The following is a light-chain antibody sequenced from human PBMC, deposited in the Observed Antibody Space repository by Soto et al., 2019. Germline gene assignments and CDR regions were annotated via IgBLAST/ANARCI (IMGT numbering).Light chain of an antibody. V-gene: IGKV3-11*01. CDR2: DAY. CDR3: QQRHMWPIT. Sequence: EVVLTQSPVTLSLSPGERATLSCRVSQSFRGLLAWYRQKPGQAPRLLIYDAYNRATGIPPRFSGSGSGTDFTLTISSLEPEDSAVYYCQQRHMWPITFGQGTRLEIK. CDR1: QSFRGL. J-gene: IGKJ5*01.